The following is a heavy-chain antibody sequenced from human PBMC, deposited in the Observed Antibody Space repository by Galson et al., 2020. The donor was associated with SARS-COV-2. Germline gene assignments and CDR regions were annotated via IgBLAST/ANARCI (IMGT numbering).Heavy chain of an antibody. CDR2: IYYSGST. CDR3: ATLKTPSNYDFWSGPVEYFQD. CDR1: GGSVSSGDYY. Sequence: SETLSLTCTVSGGSVSSGDYYWSWIRQPPGKGLEWLGYIYYSGSTYYNPSLKSRVTISLDASKNQFSLKLTSVTAADTAVYYCATLKTPSNYDFWSGPVEYFQDWGQGTLVTVSS. D-gene: IGHD3-3*01. J-gene: IGHJ1*01. V-gene: IGHV4-30-4*01.